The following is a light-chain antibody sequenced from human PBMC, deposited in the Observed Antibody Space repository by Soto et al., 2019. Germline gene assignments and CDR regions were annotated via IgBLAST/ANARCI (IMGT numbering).Light chain of an antibody. CDR1: SSDVPGYNF. CDR2: HVS. Sequence: QSVLNQPASVSGSPGPSITISCTGSSSDVPGYNFASWYQQPPGKAPKLMIYHVSNRPSGISNRFSGSQSGNTAPLTISGLRAVDVVIYYSPTYTLIPNTVFGRG. J-gene: IGLJ6*01. V-gene: IGLV2-14*01. CDR3: PTYTLIPNTV.